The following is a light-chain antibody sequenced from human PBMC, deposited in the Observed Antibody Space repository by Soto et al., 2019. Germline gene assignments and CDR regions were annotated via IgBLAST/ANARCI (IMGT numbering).Light chain of an antibody. J-gene: IGKJ1*01. CDR2: GAS. CDR1: QSVSSSY. Sequence: EIVLTQSPGTLSLSPGERATLSCRASQSVSSSYLAWYQQKPGQAPRLLIYGASNRATGIPDRFSGSESATDFTPTISRLEPEDFAGYYCQKYGSSPSTFGQGTKVEIK. CDR3: QKYGSSPST. V-gene: IGKV3-20*01.